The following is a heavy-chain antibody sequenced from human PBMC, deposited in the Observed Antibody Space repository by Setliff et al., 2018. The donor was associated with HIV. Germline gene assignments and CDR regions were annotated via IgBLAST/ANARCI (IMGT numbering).Heavy chain of an antibody. Sequence: GGSLRLSCAASGFTFTNYAMNWVRQAPGKGLEWVSSISGSGDSTYYADFVEGRFTISRDNSENTLYLQMNSLRAEDTAVYYCASIELAAMVPVDYWGQGTLVTVSS. J-gene: IGHJ4*02. V-gene: IGHV3-23*01. CDR3: ASIELAAMVPVDY. CDR2: ISGSGDST. CDR1: GFTFTNYA. D-gene: IGHD5-18*01.